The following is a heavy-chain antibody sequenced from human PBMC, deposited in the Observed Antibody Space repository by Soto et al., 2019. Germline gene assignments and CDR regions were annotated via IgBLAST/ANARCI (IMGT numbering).Heavy chain of an antibody. D-gene: IGHD2-8*01. J-gene: IGHJ5*01. CDR1: GFTFSSYS. Sequence: GGSLRLSCAASGFTFSSYSMSWVRQASGKGLEWVSVISGGGITHYANSVKGRFTISRDNSKNTVYLQMSTLRAEDTALYYCAKGTNYVGVFDSWGQGTPVTVSS. CDR3: AKGTNYVGVFDS. CDR2: ISGGGIT. V-gene: IGHV3-23*01.